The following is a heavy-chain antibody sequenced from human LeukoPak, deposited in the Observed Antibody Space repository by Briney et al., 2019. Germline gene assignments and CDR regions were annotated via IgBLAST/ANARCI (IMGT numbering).Heavy chain of an antibody. CDR2: ISYDGSNK. Sequence: PGGSLRLSCAASGFTFSSYAMHWVRQAPGKGLEWVEVISYDGSNKYYADSVKGRFTISRDNSKNTLYLQMNSLRAEDTAVYYCAREGKDIAAAGTESDYWGQGTLVTVSS. J-gene: IGHJ4*02. CDR1: GFTFSSYA. V-gene: IGHV3-30-3*01. CDR3: AREGKDIAAAGTESDY. D-gene: IGHD6-13*01.